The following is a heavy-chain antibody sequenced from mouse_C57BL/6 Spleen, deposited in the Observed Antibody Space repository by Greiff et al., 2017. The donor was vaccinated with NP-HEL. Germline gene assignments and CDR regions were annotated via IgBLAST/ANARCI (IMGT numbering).Heavy chain of an antibody. CDR1: GYTFTSYW. J-gene: IGHJ2*01. CDR3: ARRYSNYRGLSFDY. V-gene: IGHV1-69*01. CDR2: IDPSDSYT. Sequence: QVQLQQPGAELVMPGASVKLSCKASGYTFTSYWMHWVKQRPGQGLEWIGEIDPSDSYTNYNQKFKGKSTLTVDKSSSTAYMQLSSLTSEDSAVYYCARRYSNYRGLSFDYWGQGTTLTVSS. D-gene: IGHD2-5*01.